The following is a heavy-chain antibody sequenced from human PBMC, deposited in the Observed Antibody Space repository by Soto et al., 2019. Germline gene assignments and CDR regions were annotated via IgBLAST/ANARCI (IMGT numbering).Heavy chain of an antibody. V-gene: IGHV1-18*01. D-gene: IGHD2-21*02. J-gene: IGHJ5*02. CDR1: GYTLRSYG. CDR3: ARWAGGDHGWFDP. Sequence: QVQLVQSGAEVKKPGASVKVSCKASGYTLRSYGISWVRQAPGQGLEWMGWISAYNGNTKDAQKYQGRVTMTTDTSTSTASVELRSLTSDDTAVYYCARWAGGDHGWFDPWGQGTLVTVSS. CDR2: ISAYNGNT.